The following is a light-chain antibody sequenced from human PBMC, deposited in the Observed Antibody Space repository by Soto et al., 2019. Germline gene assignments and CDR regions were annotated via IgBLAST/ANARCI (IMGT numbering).Light chain of an antibody. CDR3: CSFAGSNSGV. V-gene: IGLV2-23*01. CDR1: SSDVGTYDL. J-gene: IGLJ3*02. Sequence: QSALTQPASVSGSPGQSITISCTGTSSDVGTYDLVSWYQHHPGAAPKLMIYEATRRPSGISNRFSGSKSGNTASLTISGLQAEDGADYYCCSFAGSNSGVFGGGTKVTVL. CDR2: EAT.